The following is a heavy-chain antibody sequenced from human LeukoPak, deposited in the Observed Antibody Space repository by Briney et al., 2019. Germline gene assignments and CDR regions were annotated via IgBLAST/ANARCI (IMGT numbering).Heavy chain of an antibody. V-gene: IGHV3-30*09. CDR2: ISYDGSNK. Sequence: GRSLRLSCAASRFTFSSYDMRWVRQAPAKGLEWVAVISYDGSNKYYADSVKGRFAISRDNSKNTVYLQMNSLRVEDTAVYYCARANTPFADYWGQGTLVTVSS. J-gene: IGHJ4*02. CDR3: ARANTPFADY. D-gene: IGHD2-2*02. CDR1: RFTFSSYD.